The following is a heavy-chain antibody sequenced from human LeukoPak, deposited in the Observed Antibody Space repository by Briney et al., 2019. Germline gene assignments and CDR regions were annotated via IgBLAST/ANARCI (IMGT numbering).Heavy chain of an antibody. J-gene: IGHJ4*02. CDR2: IIPIFGTA. CDR3: AAEYCSSTSCYPPDY. CDR1: GGTFSSYT. D-gene: IGHD2-2*01. Sequence: ASVKVSCKASGGTFSSYTISWVRQAPGQGLEWMGGIIPIFGTANYAQKFQGRVTITADESTSTAYMELSSLRSEDTAVYYCAAEYCSSTSCYPPDYWGQGTLVTVSS. V-gene: IGHV1-69*13.